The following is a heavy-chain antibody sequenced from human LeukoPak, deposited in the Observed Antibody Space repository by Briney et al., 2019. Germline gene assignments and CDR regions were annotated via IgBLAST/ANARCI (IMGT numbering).Heavy chain of an antibody. J-gene: IGHJ4*02. Sequence: SETLSLTCAVSGGSISSSNWWSRVRQPPGKGLEWIGEIYHSGSTNYNPSLKSRVTISVDTSKNQFSLKLSSVTAADTAVYYCAREGGLRYFDWLFDYFDYWGQGTLVTVSS. CDR3: AREGGLRYFDWLFDYFDY. D-gene: IGHD3-9*01. V-gene: IGHV4-4*02. CDR2: IYHSGST. CDR1: GGSISSSNW.